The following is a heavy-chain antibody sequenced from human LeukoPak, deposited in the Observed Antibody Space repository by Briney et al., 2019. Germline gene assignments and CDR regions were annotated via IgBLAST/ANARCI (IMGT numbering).Heavy chain of an antibody. CDR2: ISAYNGNT. D-gene: IGHD3-16*01. V-gene: IGHV1-18*01. CDR3: ARANDQLYYFDF. Sequence: GASVKVSCKASGYTFTSYGISWVRQAPGQGLEWMGWISAYNGNTNSAQNLRGRVTMTADTSTSTAYMGLRSLRSDDTAVYYCARANDQLYYFDFWGQGTLVTVSS. CDR1: GYTFTSYG. J-gene: IGHJ4*02.